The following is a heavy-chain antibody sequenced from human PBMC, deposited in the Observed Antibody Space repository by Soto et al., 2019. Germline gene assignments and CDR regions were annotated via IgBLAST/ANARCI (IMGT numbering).Heavy chain of an antibody. Sequence: QVQLVESGGGVVHPGRSLRLSCAASGFNFSNYGMQWVRQAPGKGLEWGAHIWYDGSNKYYADSVKGRFTISRDNSKNTLYLQMDSLRHDDTAVYYCASASGATVSWGQGTLVTV. V-gene: IGHV3-33*01. CDR2: IWYDGSNK. CDR3: ASASGATVS. D-gene: IGHD3-10*01. CDR1: GFNFSNYG. J-gene: IGHJ5*02.